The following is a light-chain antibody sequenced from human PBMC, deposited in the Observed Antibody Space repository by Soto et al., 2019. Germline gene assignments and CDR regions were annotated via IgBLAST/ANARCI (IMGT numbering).Light chain of an antibody. CDR2: GAS. CDR3: PQYGSSRT. J-gene: IGKJ1*01. Sequence: EIVLTQSPGTLSLSPGERATLSCRASQSVSSSYLAWYQQKPGQAPRLVIYGASSRATGIPGRFSGSGSGTDFTLTISRLEVEDFAVYYCPQYGSSRTFGQGTKVEIK. CDR1: QSVSSSY. V-gene: IGKV3-20*01.